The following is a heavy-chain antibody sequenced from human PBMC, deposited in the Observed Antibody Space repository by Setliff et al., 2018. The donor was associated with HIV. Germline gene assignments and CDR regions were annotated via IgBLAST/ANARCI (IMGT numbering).Heavy chain of an antibody. CDR1: GYTFTSFY. J-gene: IGHJ4*02. D-gene: IGHD3-22*01. CDR3: ARVGYYDSSGYYPFDY. V-gene: IGHV1-46*01. Sequence: ASVKVSCKASGYTFTSFYMHWVRQAPGQGLEWMGIINPSGGSTSYAQKFQGRVTMTRNTSISTAYMELSSLRSEDTAVYYCARVGYYDSSGYYPFDYWGQGTLVTVSS. CDR2: INPSGGST.